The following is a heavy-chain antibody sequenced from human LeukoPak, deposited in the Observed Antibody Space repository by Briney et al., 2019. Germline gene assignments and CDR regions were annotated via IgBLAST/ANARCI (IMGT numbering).Heavy chain of an antibody. CDR3: ATTGTTSGFDY. D-gene: IGHD1-1*01. CDR1: GFTFSSYE. Sequence: GGSLRLSCAASGFTFSSYEMNWVRQAPGQGLEWISFISSSGSTIYYADSVKGRFTISRDNSKNTLYLQMNSLRAEDTAVYYCATTGTTSGFDYWGQGTLVTVSS. CDR2: ISSSGSTI. V-gene: IGHV3-48*03. J-gene: IGHJ4*02.